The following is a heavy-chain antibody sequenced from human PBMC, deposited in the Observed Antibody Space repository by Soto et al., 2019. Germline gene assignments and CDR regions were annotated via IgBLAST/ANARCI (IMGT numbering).Heavy chain of an antibody. CDR1: GGSISRSS. J-gene: IGHJ5*02. Sequence: SETLSLTCTVSGGSISRSSWNWIRQAPGKRLEWIGCIFYTGSTNFNPSLESRVAMSVDTSNNQFSLKLSSVTAADTAVYYCARQASGYYYGWFDPWGQGTLVTVSS. CDR2: IFYTGST. V-gene: IGHV4-59*08. CDR3: ARQASGYYYGWFDP. D-gene: IGHD3-22*01.